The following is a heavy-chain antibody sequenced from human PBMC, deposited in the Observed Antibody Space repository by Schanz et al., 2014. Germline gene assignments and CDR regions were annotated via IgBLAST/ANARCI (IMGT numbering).Heavy chain of an antibody. CDR2: ISGLGEAT. D-gene: IGHD2-15*01. Sequence: EVQLLASGGGLVQPGGSLRLTCLTSGFTFTDHAMSWVRQAPGKGLEWVSTISGLGEATFYSDSVKGRFTVSRDNSKNIVYLQMNRLRAEDTAVYYCARVELSVYYYAMDVWGQGTTVTVSS. J-gene: IGHJ6*02. CDR3: ARVELSVYYYAMDV. CDR1: GFTFTDHA. V-gene: IGHV3-23*01.